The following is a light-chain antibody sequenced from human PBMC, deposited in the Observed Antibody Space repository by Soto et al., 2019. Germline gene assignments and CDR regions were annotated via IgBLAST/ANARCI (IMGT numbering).Light chain of an antibody. J-gene: IGLJ3*02. CDR2: EGT. Sequence: QSVLTQPASVSGSPGQSITISCTGTSSDVGTYNFVSWYQQLLGKAPELIIYEGTKRPSGVSNRFSGSKSGNTASLTLSWLQAEDEANYYCCSYAGSGTWVFGGGTKVTVL. V-gene: IGLV2-23*01. CDR1: SSDVGTYNF. CDR3: CSYAGSGTWV.